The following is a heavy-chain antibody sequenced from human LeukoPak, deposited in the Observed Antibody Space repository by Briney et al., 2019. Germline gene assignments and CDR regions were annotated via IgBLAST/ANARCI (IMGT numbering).Heavy chain of an antibody. D-gene: IGHD3-22*01. J-gene: IGHJ4*02. V-gene: IGHV3-23*01. Sequence: GGSLRLSCAASGFTFSNAWMSWVRQAPGKGLEWVSAISGSGGSTYYADSVKGRFTISRDNSKNTLYLQMNSLRAEDTAVYYCAKDIGQYYYDSSAYFDYWGQGTLVTVSS. CDR3: AKDIGQYYYDSSAYFDY. CDR1: GFTFSNAW. CDR2: ISGSGGST.